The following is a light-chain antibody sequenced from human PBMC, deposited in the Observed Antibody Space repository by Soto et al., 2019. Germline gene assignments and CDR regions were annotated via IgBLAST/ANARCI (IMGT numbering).Light chain of an antibody. CDR3: GQRRNWPPLT. V-gene: IGKV3-11*01. J-gene: IGKJ4*01. Sequence: EVILTQSPVTLSLSPGERATLSCRASENVDIYVAWYQQKPGQAPRLLIYDSYNRATGIPPRFSGSGSGTDFTLTISSLEPEDSAVYYCGQRRNWPPLTFGGGTKVEIK. CDR1: ENVDIY. CDR2: DSY.